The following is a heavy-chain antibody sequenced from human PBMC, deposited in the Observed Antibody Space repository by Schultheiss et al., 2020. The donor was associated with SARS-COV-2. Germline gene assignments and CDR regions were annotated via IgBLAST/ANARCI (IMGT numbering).Heavy chain of an antibody. Sequence: SETLSLTCAVYGGSFSGYYWSWIRQPAGKGLEWIGRIHTSGSTNYNPSLKSRVTISVDTSKNQFSLKLSSVTAADTAVYYCASLTEYSSSSNRYYYYGMDVWGQGTTVTVSS. CDR2: IHTSGST. CDR1: GGSFSGYY. CDR3: ASLTEYSSSSNRYYYYGMDV. J-gene: IGHJ6*02. V-gene: IGHV4-59*10. D-gene: IGHD6-6*01.